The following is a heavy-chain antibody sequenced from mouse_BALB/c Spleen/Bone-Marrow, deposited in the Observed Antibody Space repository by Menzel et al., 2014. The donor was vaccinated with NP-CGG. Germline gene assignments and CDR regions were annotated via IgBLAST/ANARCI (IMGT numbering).Heavy chain of an antibody. Sequence: GAELVKPGASVKLSCKASGYTFSNYYMYWVKQRPGQGLEWIGESNPSNGGSNFNEKFKSKATLTVDKSSSTAYMQLSSLTSEDSAVYYCTRSNYGYWYFDVWGAGTTVTVSS. D-gene: IGHD1-1*01. V-gene: IGHV1S81*02. CDR2: SNPSNGGS. CDR1: GYTFSNYY. J-gene: IGHJ1*01. CDR3: TRSNYGYWYFDV.